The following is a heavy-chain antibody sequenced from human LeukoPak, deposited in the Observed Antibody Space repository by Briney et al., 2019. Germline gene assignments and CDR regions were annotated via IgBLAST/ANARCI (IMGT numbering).Heavy chain of an antibody. CDR1: VFTFSSYG. J-gene: IGHJ3*02. CDR3: AKDGYSGTYYGDAFAT. D-gene: IGHD1-26*01. CDR2: ISYDGSNK. V-gene: IGHV3-30*18. Sequence: PGRSLRLSCAASVFTFSSYGIHSVRQAPGKGLGWVPVISYDGSNKYYADSGKPRSTTSTDNSKNTLYLQMNSLRAEDTAVYYCAKDGYSGTYYGDAFATWGQGKMVTVSS.